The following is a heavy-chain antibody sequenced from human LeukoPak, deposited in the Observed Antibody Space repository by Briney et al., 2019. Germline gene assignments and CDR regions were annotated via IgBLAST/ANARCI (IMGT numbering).Heavy chain of an antibody. CDR3: ARRALIVVVPAAISVFDI. CDR1: GYTFINHD. J-gene: IGHJ3*02. D-gene: IGHD2-2*01. V-gene: IGHV1-2*02. CDR2: INPNSGGT. Sequence: ASVKVSCKGYGYTFINHDIDWVRQAPGQGLEWMGWINPNSGGTNYAQKFQGRVTMTRDTSISTAYMELSRLRSDDTAVYYCARRALIVVVPAAISVFDIWGQGTMVTVSS.